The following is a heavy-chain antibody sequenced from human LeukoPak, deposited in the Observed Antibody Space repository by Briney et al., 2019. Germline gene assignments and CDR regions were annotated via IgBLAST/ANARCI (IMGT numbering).Heavy chain of an antibody. CDR1: GFTFSSHG. J-gene: IGHJ1*01. CDR2: INGAGSST. Sequence: PGGSLRLSCAASGFTFSSHGIHWVRQAPGKGLVWVSRINGAGSSTSYADSVKGRFTVSRDNAKNTLNLQMNSLRAEDTAVYYCARDLFFSDAGYSSGWRAEYFHHWGQGTLVTVSS. D-gene: IGHD6-19*01. V-gene: IGHV3-74*01. CDR3: ARDLFFSDAGYSSGWRAEYFHH.